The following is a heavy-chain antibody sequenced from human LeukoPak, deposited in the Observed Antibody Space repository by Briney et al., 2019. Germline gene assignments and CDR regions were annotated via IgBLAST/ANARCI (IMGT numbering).Heavy chain of an antibody. V-gene: IGHV1-2*02. D-gene: IGHD2-2*03. Sequence: ASVKVSCKASGYTFTGYYMHWVRQAPGQGLEWMGWINPNSGGTNYAQKFQGRVTMTRDTSISTAYMELSSLRSDDTAVYYCARELDIVVVPTAMGADYWGQGTLVTVSS. J-gene: IGHJ4*02. CDR1: GYTFTGYY. CDR2: INPNSGGT. CDR3: ARELDIVVVPTAMGADY.